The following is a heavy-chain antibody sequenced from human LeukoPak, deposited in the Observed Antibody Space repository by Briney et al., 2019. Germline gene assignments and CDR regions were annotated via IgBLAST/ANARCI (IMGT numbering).Heavy chain of an antibody. Sequence: SETLSLTCTVSGYSISSDSYWGWIRQPPGKGLEWIGNIYHTGNTYYNPSLKSRVTISIDTPKNQFSLKLSSVTAADTAVYYCASVGWYYYDSSGYPWGQGTLVTVSS. CDR2: IYHTGNT. J-gene: IGHJ5*02. D-gene: IGHD3-22*01. CDR1: GYSISSDSY. V-gene: IGHV4-38-2*02. CDR3: ASVGWYYYDSSGYP.